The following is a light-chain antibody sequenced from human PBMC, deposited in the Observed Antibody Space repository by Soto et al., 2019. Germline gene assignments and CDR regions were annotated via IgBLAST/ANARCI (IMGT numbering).Light chain of an antibody. V-gene: IGKV1-39*01. J-gene: IGKJ1*01. CDR1: QSISRY. Sequence: DIQMTQSPSSLSASVGDRVTITCRASQSISRYLNWYQQKPGKAPKXLIYAASSLLGGVPSRFSGSGSGTDLTITISSLQPEDFEIYYCQQSYSSPQTFGQGTKVDIK. CDR2: AAS. CDR3: QQSYSSPQT.